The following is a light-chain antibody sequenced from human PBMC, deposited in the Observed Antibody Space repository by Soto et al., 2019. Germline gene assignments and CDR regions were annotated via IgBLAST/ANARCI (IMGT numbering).Light chain of an antibody. CDR1: QSVSSSA. V-gene: IGKV3-20*01. Sequence: EIVLTQSPGTLSLSPGERATLSCRASQSVSSSALAWYQQILGQAPRLLIYGASNRATGIPDRFSGSGSGTDFTLTISRLEPEDFAMYYCQQFGTSRLTFGGGTKV. CDR3: QQFGTSRLT. CDR2: GAS. J-gene: IGKJ4*01.